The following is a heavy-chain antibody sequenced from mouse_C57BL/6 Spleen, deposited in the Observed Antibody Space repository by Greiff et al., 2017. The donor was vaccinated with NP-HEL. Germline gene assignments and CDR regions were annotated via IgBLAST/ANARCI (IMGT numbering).Heavy chain of an antibody. CDR1: GYTFTSYT. J-gene: IGHJ2*01. V-gene: IGHV1-4*01. CDR3: AREDLNDYFDY. Sequence: VQLQESGAELARPGASVKMSCKASGYTFTSYTMHWVKQRPGQGLEWIGYINPSSGYTKYNQKFKDKATLTADKSSSTAYMQLSSLTSEDSAVYYCAREDLNDYFDYWGQGTTRTVSS. CDR2: INPSSGYT.